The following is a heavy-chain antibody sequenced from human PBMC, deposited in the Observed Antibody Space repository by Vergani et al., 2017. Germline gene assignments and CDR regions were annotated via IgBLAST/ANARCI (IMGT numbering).Heavy chain of an antibody. CDR1: GGSISSYY. CDR3: ASAYSKCVFWVGNFKSTWCDP. J-gene: IGHJ5*02. CDR2: IYYSGST. V-gene: IGHV4-59*01. Sequence: QVQLQESGPGLVKPSETLSLTCTVSGGSISSYYWSWIRQPPGKGLEWIGYIYYSGSTNYNPSLKSRVTISVDTSKNQFSRRLSSVTAADPAVYYCASAYSKCVFWVGNFKSTWCDPGGKGTRVTVSS. D-gene: IGHD4-23*01.